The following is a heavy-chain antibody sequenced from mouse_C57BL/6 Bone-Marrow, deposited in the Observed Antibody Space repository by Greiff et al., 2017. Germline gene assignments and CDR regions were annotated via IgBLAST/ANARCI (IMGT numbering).Heavy chain of an antibody. V-gene: IGHV1-54*01. J-gene: IGHJ3*01. CDR1: GYAFTNYL. CDR3: ARSKNWVSWFAD. CDR2: INPGSGGT. Sequence: QVHVKQSGAELVRPGTSVKVSCKASGYAFTNYLIEWVKQRPGQGLEWIGVINPGSGGTNYNEKFKGQATLTADKSSSTAYMQRSSLTSEDSAVYFCARSKNWVSWFADWGQGTLVTVSA. D-gene: IGHD4-1*01.